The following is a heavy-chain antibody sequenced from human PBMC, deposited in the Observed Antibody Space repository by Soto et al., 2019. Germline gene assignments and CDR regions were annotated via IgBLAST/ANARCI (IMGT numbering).Heavy chain of an antibody. J-gene: IGHJ6*04. CDR2: FDPEDAKT. CDR1: GYSLSEVS. V-gene: IGHV1-24*01. D-gene: IGHD1-26*01. CDR3: AIFSGSDVRLYYYSGMDV. Sequence: ASVKVSCKISGYSLSEVSMNWVRQAPGKGLEWMGGFDPEDAKTIYAQKLQGRVSMTEDPSTDTAYMELSSLRSEDTALYYCAIFSGSDVRLYYYSGMDVWGKGTTVTVSS.